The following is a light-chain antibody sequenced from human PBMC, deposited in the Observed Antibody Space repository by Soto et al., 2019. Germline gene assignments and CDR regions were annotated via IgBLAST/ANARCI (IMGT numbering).Light chain of an antibody. Sequence: DIRLTQSPSFLSAFVGDTVTITCRASQAMSTYLAWYQQKPGKVPKLLIRSASTLQSGVPPRFSGGGFGTEFTLTISTLQPDDSGIYYCQQLNGYQLAFDGGTNVEIK. V-gene: IGKV1-9*01. CDR1: QAMSTY. CDR2: SAS. J-gene: IGKJ4*01. CDR3: QQLNGYQLA.